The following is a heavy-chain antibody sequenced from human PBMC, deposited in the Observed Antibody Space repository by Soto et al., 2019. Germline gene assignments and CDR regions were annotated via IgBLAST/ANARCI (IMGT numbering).Heavy chain of an antibody. CDR3: AKDLVQSYSSSWTLDLTGYYGMDV. J-gene: IGHJ6*02. V-gene: IGHV3-23*01. CDR2: ISGSGGST. CDR1: GFTFSSYA. Sequence: GGSLRLSCVASGFTFSSYAMSWVRQAPGKGLEWVSAISGSGGSTYYADSVKGRFTISRDNSKNTLYLQMNSLRAEDTAVYYCAKDLVQSYSSSWTLDLTGYYGMDVWGQGTTVTVSS. D-gene: IGHD6-13*01.